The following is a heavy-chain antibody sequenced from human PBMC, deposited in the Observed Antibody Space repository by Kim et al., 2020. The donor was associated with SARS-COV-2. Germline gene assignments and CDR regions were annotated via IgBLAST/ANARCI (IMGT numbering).Heavy chain of an antibody. CDR1: GGTSSSYA. CDR3: ARGSGSGTYYRYYLMDV. CDR2: FISMFGTA. Sequence: SVKVSCKASGGTSSSYAVNWVRQAPGQGLEWMGGFISMFGTAKYAQKFQGRVIITADESTSTVNMELSSLTSEDTAVYYCARGSGSGTYYRYYLMDVWGQGTSVTVSS. J-gene: IGHJ6*02. D-gene: IGHD3-10*01. V-gene: IGHV1-69*13.